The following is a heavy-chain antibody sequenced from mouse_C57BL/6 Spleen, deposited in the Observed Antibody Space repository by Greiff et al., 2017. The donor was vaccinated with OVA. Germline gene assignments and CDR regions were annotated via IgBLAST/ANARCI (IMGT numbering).Heavy chain of an antibody. V-gene: IGHV1-82*01. CDR1: GYAFSSSW. D-gene: IGHD1-1*01. Sequence: VQRVESGPELVKPGASVKISCKASGYAFSSSWMNWVKQRPGKGLEWIGRIYPGDGDTNYNGKFKGKATLTADKSSSTAYMQLSSLTSEDSAVYFCARYLGSKYAMDYWGQGTSVTVSS. J-gene: IGHJ4*01. CDR2: IYPGDGDT. CDR3: ARYLGSKYAMDY.